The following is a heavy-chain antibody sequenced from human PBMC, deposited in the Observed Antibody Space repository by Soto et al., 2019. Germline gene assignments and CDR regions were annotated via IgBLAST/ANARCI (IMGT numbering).Heavy chain of an antibody. CDR2: FIPMFGTA. CDR3: ASGIQLWLRRINNGYSG. J-gene: IGHJ4*02. Sequence: QVQLVQSGAEVKKPESSVKVSCKAPGGTFSTYAISWVRQAPGQGLEWMGGFIPMFGTANYAQRFQDRVTITADESTNTVYMERSSLRSEDTAVYFCASGIQLWLRRINNGYSGWGQGTLVTVSS. CDR1: GGTFSTYA. V-gene: IGHV1-69*12. D-gene: IGHD5-18*01.